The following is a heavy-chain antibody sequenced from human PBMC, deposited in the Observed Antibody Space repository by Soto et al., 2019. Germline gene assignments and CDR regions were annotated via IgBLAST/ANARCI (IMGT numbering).Heavy chain of an antibody. V-gene: IGHV1-18*01. CDR1: GYTFTSYG. CDR3: ARGNTSSHNWNYVGYYYYGMDV. D-gene: IGHD1-7*01. J-gene: IGHJ6*02. Sequence: ASVKVSCKASGYTFTSYGISWVRQAPGQGLEWMGWISAYNGNTNYAQKLQGRVTMTTDTSTSTAYMELRSLRSDDTAVYYCARGNTSSHNWNYVGYYYYGMDVWGQGTTVTV. CDR2: ISAYNGNT.